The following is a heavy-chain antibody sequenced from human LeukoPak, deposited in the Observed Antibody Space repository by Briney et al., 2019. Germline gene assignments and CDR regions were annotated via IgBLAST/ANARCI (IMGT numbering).Heavy chain of an antibody. Sequence: GGSLRLSCAASGFTFSSYAMSWVRQAPGKGLEWVSVISGSGDNTDYADSVKGRFTISRDNSKSTLYLQMNSLRAEDTAVYYCANHPSSGYPSDYWGQGTLVTVSS. D-gene: IGHD3-22*01. J-gene: IGHJ4*02. CDR3: ANHPSSGYPSDY. V-gene: IGHV3-23*01. CDR1: GFTFSSYA. CDR2: ISGSGDNT.